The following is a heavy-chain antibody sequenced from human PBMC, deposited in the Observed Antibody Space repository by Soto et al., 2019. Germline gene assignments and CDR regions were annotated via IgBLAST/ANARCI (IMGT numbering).Heavy chain of an antibody. CDR3: AKDRRAGGNYGFYSDF. CDR1: GFSFSSYG. Sequence: PGGSLSLSCAASGFSFSSYGMTWVRQATGKGLEWVSFSSATGSGRYYADSVKGRFTISRDNSKNTLYLQMSSLRADDTAVYYCAKDRRAGGNYGFYSDFWGQGALVTVS. J-gene: IGHJ4*02. V-gene: IGHV3-23*01. D-gene: IGHD1-7*01. CDR2: SSATGSGR.